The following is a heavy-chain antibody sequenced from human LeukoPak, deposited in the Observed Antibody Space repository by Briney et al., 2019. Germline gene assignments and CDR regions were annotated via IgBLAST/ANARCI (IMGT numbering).Heavy chain of an antibody. Sequence: SETLSLTXTVSGGSISSSSCYWGWIRQPPGKGLEWIGSIYYSGSTYYNPSLKSRVTISVDTSKNQFSLKLSSVTAADTAVYYCARQSLGYDSSGYREDFDYWGQGTLVAVSS. CDR3: ARQSLGYDSSGYREDFDY. CDR2: IYYSGST. V-gene: IGHV4-39*01. CDR1: GGSISSSSCY. D-gene: IGHD3-22*01. J-gene: IGHJ4*02.